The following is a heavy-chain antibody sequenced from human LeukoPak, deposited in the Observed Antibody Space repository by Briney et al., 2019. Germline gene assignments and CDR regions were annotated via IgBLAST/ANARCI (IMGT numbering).Heavy chain of an antibody. CDR3: ARGYYDFWSGYLPHNWFDP. Sequence: GGSLRLSCAASGFTVSGTYMSWVRQAPGKGLERVSVIYSAGDTFSADSVKGRFTISRDNSKNTVYLQMNSLRAEDTAVYYCARGYYDFWSGYLPHNWFDPWGQGTLVTVSS. J-gene: IGHJ5*02. CDR1: GFTVSGTY. D-gene: IGHD3-3*01. V-gene: IGHV3-53*01. CDR2: IYSAGDT.